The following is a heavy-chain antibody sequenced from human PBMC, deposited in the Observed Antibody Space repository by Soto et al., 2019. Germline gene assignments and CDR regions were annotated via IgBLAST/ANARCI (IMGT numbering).Heavy chain of an antibody. D-gene: IGHD1-1*01. V-gene: IGHV3-15*01. CDR1: GVTLSNAW. Sequence: EVQLMESGGGLVKPGGSLRLSCAASGVTLSNAWMSWVRQAPGKGLEWVGRIKSKAGGGTTDYAAPVKGRFTISTEDSKNTLYLQMNSLKTEDTAVYYCTADLPDETNAFDIWGQGTMVTRSS. J-gene: IGHJ3*02. CDR3: TADLPDETNAFDI. CDR2: IKSKAGGGTT.